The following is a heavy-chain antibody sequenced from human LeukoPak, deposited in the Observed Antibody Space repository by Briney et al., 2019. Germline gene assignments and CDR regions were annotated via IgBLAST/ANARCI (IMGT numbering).Heavy chain of an antibody. D-gene: IGHD3-3*01. CDR1: GFTFSHYA. CDR3: AKSGTDFWSGPALK. J-gene: IGHJ4*02. V-gene: IGHV3-23*01. Sequence: PGRSLRLSCAVSGFTFSHYAMSWVRQAPGKGLEWVSGISGSGGRTHYADSVQGRLTISRDNSRNTLYLQSNRLRAEDTAVYYCAKSGTDFWSGPALKWGQGVLVTVSS. CDR2: ISGSGGRT.